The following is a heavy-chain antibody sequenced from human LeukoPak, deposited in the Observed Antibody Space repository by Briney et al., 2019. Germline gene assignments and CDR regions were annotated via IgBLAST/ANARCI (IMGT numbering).Heavy chain of an antibody. CDR1: GFSIRIGYY. J-gene: IGHJ5*02. CDR2: IFHSGDT. D-gene: IGHD2-21*02. CDR3: ARIAVTAGRHTWFDP. Sequence: PSETLSLTCAVSGFSIRIGYYWGWIRQPPGKGLVWIGSIFHSGDTYYNPSLKSRVTMSVDTSKNQFSLRLTSVTAADTAVYYCARIAVTAGRHTWFDPWGQGALVTVSS. V-gene: IGHV4-38-2*01.